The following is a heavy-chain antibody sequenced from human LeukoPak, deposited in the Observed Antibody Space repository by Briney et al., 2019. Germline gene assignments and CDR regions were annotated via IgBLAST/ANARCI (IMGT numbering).Heavy chain of an antibody. J-gene: IGHJ4*02. CDR3: ARKSGSSGYPFDY. CDR1: GFAFSSYS. D-gene: IGHD3-22*01. CDR2: ITSSSSAI. V-gene: IGHV3-48*01. Sequence: QPGGSLRLSCAASGFAFSSYSMNWVRQAPGKGLEWVSYITSSSSAIYYADSVKGRFTISRDKAKNSLYLQMNSLRAEDTAVYYCARKSGSSGYPFDYCGQGTVVTVSS.